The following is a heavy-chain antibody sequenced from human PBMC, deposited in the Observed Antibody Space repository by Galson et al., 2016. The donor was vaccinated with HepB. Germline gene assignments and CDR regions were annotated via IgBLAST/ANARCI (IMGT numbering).Heavy chain of an antibody. CDR3: TRDTVYNWNDGAYYYGMDV. J-gene: IGHJ6*02. CDR1: GFTFGDYA. CDR2: IRSKAYGGTT. D-gene: IGHD1-1*01. V-gene: IGHV3-49*03. Sequence: FLRLSCAASGFTFGDYAMSWFRQAPGKGLEWVGFIRSKAYGGTTEYAASVKGRFTISRDDSKSIAYLQMNSLKIEDTAVYYCTRDTVYNWNDGAYYYGMDVWGQGTTVTVSS.